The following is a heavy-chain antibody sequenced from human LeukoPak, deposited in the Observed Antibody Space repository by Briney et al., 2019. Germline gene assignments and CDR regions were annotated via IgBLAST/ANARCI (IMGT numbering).Heavy chain of an antibody. V-gene: IGHV5-51*01. D-gene: IGHD6-19*01. CDR3: ARLMAVRYYYYYMDV. Sequence: GESLKISCEGSGYRFTSYWIGWVRQMPGKGLGWMGIIYPGDSDTRYNPSFQGQVTISADKSISTAYLQWSSLKASDTGMYYCARLMAVRYYYYYMDVWGKGTTVTISS. CDR2: IYPGDSDT. J-gene: IGHJ6*03. CDR1: GYRFTSYW.